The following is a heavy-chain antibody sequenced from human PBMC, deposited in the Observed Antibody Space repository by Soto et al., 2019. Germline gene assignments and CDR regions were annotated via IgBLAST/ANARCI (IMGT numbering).Heavy chain of an antibody. CDR1: GFIFTNFY. J-gene: IGHJ4*02. Sequence: GGSLRLSCAASGFIFTNFYMTWIRQAPGKGLELVSYISPGGDIRNYVDSVKGRFTIPRDNTNRLVYLHMNSLRAEDTAVYYCTRDPRITDFWGQGTLVTVFS. CDR2: ISPGGDIR. D-gene: IGHD3-16*01. CDR3: TRDPRITDF. V-gene: IGHV3-11*01.